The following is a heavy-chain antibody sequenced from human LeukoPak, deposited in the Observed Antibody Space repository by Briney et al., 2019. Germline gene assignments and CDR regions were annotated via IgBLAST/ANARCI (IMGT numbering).Heavy chain of an antibody. CDR3: AKAPPYYDFWSGSLTHFDY. Sequence: GGSLRLSCAASGFTFSSYAMSWVRQAPGKGLEWVSAISGSGGSTYYADSVKGRFTISRDNSKNTLYLQMNSLRAEDTAVYYCAKAPPYYDFWSGSLTHFDYWGQGTLVTVSS. D-gene: IGHD3-3*01. CDR2: ISGSGGST. V-gene: IGHV3-23*01. CDR1: GFTFSSYA. J-gene: IGHJ4*02.